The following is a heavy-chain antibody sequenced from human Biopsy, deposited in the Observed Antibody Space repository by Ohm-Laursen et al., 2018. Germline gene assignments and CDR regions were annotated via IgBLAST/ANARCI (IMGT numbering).Heavy chain of an antibody. D-gene: IGHD1-1*01. Sequence: ASVKVSCKVSGYTLTELSMHWVRQAPGRGLEWMGGFAPENGKTIYAQKFQGRVTMTEDTSTDTAYMELSSLRSEDTAVYYCAADMNVWNVNYWGQGTQVTVPS. CDR2: FAPENGKT. J-gene: IGHJ4*02. CDR1: GYTLTELS. V-gene: IGHV1-24*01. CDR3: AADMNVWNVNY.